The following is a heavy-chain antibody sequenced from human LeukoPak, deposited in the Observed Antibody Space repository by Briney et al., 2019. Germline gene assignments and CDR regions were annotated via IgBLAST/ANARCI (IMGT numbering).Heavy chain of an antibody. V-gene: IGHV1-18*01. J-gene: IGHJ4*02. Sequence: GASVKVSCKASGYTFTSYGISWVRQAPGQGLEWMGWISAYNGNTNYAQTLQGRVTMTTDTSTSTAYMELRSLRSDDTAVYYCARDGGVGYSSGYLYYWGQGTLVTVSS. CDR2: ISAYNGNT. D-gene: IGHD3-22*01. CDR1: GYTFTSYG. CDR3: ARDGGVGYSSGYLYY.